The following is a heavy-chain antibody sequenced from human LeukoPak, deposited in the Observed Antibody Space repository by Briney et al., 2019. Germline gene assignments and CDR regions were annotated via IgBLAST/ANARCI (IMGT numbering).Heavy chain of an antibody. Sequence: SVKVSCKASGGTFSSYAISWVRQAPGQGLEWMGRIIPIFGTANYAQKFQGRVTITTDESTSTAYMELSSLRSEDTAVYYCARGGYCSSTSCYFLGDNYYFDYWGQGTLVAVSS. CDR3: ARGGYCSSTSCYFLGDNYYFDY. J-gene: IGHJ4*02. CDR2: IIPIFGTA. V-gene: IGHV1-69*05. CDR1: GGTFSSYA. D-gene: IGHD2-2*01.